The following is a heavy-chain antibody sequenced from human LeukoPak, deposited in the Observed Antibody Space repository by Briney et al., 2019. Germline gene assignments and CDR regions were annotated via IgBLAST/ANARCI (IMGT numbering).Heavy chain of an antibody. CDR2: ISGSGGST. V-gene: IGHV3-23*01. CDR3: AKGELVGYCSSTSCYPDAFDI. D-gene: IGHD2-2*01. Sequence: GGSLRLSCAASGFTFSSYAMSWVRQAPGKGLHWVSSISGSGGSTYYADSVKGRFTISRDNSKNTLYLQMNSLRAEDTALYYCAKGELVGYCSSTSCYPDAFDIWGQGTMVTVSS. J-gene: IGHJ3*02. CDR1: GFTFSSYA.